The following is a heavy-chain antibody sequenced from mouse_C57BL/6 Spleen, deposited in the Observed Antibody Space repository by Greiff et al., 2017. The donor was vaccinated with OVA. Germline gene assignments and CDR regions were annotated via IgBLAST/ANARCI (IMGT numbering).Heavy chain of an antibody. V-gene: IGHV1-55*01. CDR2: IYPGSGST. Sequence: VQLQQPGAELVKPGASVKMSCKASGYTFTSYWITWVKQRPGQGLEWIGDIYPGSGSTNYNEKFKSKATLTVATSSSTAYMQLSSLTSEDSAVYYCARTYDDGSFAYWGQGTLVTVSA. CDR3: ARTYDDGSFAY. J-gene: IGHJ3*01. D-gene: IGHD2-3*01. CDR1: GYTFTSYW.